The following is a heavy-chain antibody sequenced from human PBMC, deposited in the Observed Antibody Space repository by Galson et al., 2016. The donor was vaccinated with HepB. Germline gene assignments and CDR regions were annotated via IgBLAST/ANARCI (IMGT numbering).Heavy chain of an antibody. CDR3: ALVVQSGVWGYFSE. D-gene: IGHD3-16*01. CDR2: ILRPGRA. V-gene: IGHV4/OR15-8*01. J-gene: IGHJ4*02. Sequence: ETLSLTCVVSGESVSTNRWWSWLRQTPGTGLEWIGEILRPGRANYNPSLKGRVTMSVDSSKNQLSLQSYSVTAADTALSFCALVVQSGVWGYFSEWGQGALVTVSS. CDR1: GESVSTNRW.